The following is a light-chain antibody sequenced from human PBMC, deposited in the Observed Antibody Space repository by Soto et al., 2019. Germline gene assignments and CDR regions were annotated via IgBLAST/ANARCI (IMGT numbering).Light chain of an antibody. Sequence: EIVLTQSPATLSLSPGERATLSCRASQSVSSYLAWYQQQPGQSPRLLIYDASNRATGIPARFSGSGSGTAFTLTISSLEPEDFAVYYCQQRSSWPPGFGQGTRLEIK. CDR3: QQRSSWPPG. CDR2: DAS. V-gene: IGKV3-11*01. CDR1: QSVSSY. J-gene: IGKJ5*01.